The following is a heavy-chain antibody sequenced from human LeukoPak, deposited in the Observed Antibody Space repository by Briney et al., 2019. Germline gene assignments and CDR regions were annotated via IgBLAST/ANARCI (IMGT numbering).Heavy chain of an antibody. D-gene: IGHD3-3*01. Sequence: GGSLRLSCAASGFTFSDYYMSWIRQAPGKGLEWVSYISSSGSTIYYADSVKGRFTISRDNAKNSLYLQMNSLRAEDTAVYYCARYDFWSGYSHNYGMDVWGQGTTVTVSS. V-gene: IGHV3-11*04. CDR3: ARYDFWSGYSHNYGMDV. J-gene: IGHJ6*02. CDR1: GFTFSDYY. CDR2: ISSSGSTI.